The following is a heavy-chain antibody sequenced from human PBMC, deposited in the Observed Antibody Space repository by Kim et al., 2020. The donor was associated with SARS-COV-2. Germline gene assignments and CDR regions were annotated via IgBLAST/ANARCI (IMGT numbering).Heavy chain of an antibody. CDR3: ARVEGHYDILPDANVYCYYGTDV. Sequence: GGSLRLSCAASGFTFSSYAMHWVRQAPGKGLEWVAAISHDGSNKYYADSVKGRFTISRDNSKNTLYLQMNSLRDEDTAVYYCARVEGHYDILPDANVYCYYGTDVCGAGAPVTVS. V-gene: IGHV3-30-3*01. D-gene: IGHD3-9*01. CDR1: GFTFSSYA. CDR2: ISHDGSNK. J-gene: IGHJ6*02.